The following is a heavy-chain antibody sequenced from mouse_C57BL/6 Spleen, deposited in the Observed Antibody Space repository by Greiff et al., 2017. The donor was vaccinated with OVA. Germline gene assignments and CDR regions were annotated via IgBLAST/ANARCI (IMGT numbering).Heavy chain of an antibody. Sequence: QVQLQQPGAELVKPGASVKLSCKASGYTFTSYWMHWVKQRPGQGLEWIGMIHPNSGRTNYNEKFKSKATLTVDKSSSTAYMQLSSLTSEDSAVYYCARDRPYYAMDYWGQGTSVTVSS. CDR2: IHPNSGRT. V-gene: IGHV1-64*01. CDR1: GYTFTSYW. J-gene: IGHJ4*01. CDR3: ARDRPYYAMDY.